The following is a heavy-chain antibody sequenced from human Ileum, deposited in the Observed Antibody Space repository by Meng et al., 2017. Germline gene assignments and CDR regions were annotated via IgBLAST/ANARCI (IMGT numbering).Heavy chain of an antibody. D-gene: IGHD3-10*01. CDR1: GFTFSSYW. CDR3: ARRGFYDN. V-gene: IGHV3-74*01. J-gene: IGHJ4*02. Sequence: GESLKISCAASGFTFSSYWMHWVRQAPGKGLVWVSHINSDGSSTSYADSVKGRFTISRDNAKKSLYLQMNSLRAEETAVYYCARRGFYDNWGQGTLVTVSS. CDR2: INSDGSST.